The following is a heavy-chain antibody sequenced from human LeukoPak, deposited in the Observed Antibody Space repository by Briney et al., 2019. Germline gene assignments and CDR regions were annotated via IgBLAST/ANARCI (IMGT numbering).Heavy chain of an antibody. CDR1: GFTFSSYA. CDR3: AKETSSGWESLCYFDY. D-gene: IGHD6-19*01. CDR2: ISGSGGST. J-gene: IGHJ4*02. Sequence: GGSLRLSCAASGFTFSSYAMSWVRQAPGKGLEWVSAISGSGGSTYYADSVKGRFTISRDNSKNTLYLQMNSLRAEDTAVYYCAKETSSGWESLCYFDYWGQGTLVTVSS. V-gene: IGHV3-23*01.